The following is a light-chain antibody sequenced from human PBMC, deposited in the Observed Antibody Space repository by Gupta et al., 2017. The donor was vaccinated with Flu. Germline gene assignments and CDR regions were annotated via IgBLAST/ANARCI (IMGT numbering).Light chain of an antibody. CDR3: HQNESDHLLT. Sequence: SSLSASVADRVTITCRASQSISNYFNWSQKKPGEATKLLVYRESSLQIGVPSRSSGRGSGTDLNLTISSLQLEHCECYTCHQNESDHLLTFGHGTKVDIK. CDR2: RES. V-gene: IGKV1-39*01. CDR1: QSISNY. J-gene: IGKJ3*01.